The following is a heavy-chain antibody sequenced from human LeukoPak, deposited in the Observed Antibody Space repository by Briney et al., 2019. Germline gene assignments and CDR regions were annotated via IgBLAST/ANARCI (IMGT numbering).Heavy chain of an antibody. V-gene: IGHV4-38-2*02. CDR3: ARGPSSGPNWFDP. D-gene: IGHD5-12*01. CDR1: GYSISSGYY. Sequence: SETLSLTCTVSGYSISSGYYWGWIRQPPGKGLEWIGSIYHSGSTYYNPSLKSRVTISVDTSKNQFSLKLSSVTAADTAVYYCARGPSSGPNWFDPWGQGTLVTVSS. J-gene: IGHJ5*02. CDR2: IYHSGST.